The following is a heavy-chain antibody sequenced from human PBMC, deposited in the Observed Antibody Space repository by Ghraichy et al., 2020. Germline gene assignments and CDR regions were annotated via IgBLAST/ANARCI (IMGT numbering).Heavy chain of an antibody. CDR2: INHSGST. D-gene: IGHD6-13*01. CDR3: ARRKIAAAGTLDY. Sequence: SETLSLTCDVYGGSFKGYYWSWIRQPPGKGLEWIGEINHSGSTNYNPSLKSRVTISVDTSKNQFSLKLSSVTAADTAVYYCARRKIAAAGTLDYWCQGTLVTVSS. J-gene: IGHJ4*02. V-gene: IGHV4-34*01. CDR1: GGSFKGYY.